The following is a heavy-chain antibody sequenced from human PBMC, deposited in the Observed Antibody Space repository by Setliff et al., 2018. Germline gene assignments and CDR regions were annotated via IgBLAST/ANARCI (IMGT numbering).Heavy chain of an antibody. CDR1: GYSIRSGYN. Sequence: LSLTCAVSGYSIRSGYNWGWIRQPPGQGLEWIAYIYYSGITYYNPSLKSRVTISVDTSKNQFSLKRSSVTAADTAVYYCARERGLGYCSSTSCRYYYSGMDVWRQGTTVTVSS. D-gene: IGHD2-2*01. J-gene: IGHJ6*02. CDR3: ARERGLGYCSSTSCRYYYSGMDV. CDR2: IYYSGIT. V-gene: IGHV4-38-2*02.